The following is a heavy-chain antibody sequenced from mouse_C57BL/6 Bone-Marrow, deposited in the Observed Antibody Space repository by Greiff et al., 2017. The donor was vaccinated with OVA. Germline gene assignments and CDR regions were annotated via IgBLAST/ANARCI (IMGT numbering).Heavy chain of an antibody. CDR2: ISYDGSN. D-gene: IGHD1-1*01. CDR1: GYSITSGYY. J-gene: IGHJ1*03. Sequence: EVQVVESGPGLVKPSQSLSLTCSVTGYSITSGYYWNWIRQFPGNKLEWMGYISYDGSNNYNPSLKNRISITRDTSKNQFFLKLNSVTTEDTATYYCAREDYGSSWGYFDVWGTGTTVTVSS. V-gene: IGHV3-6*01. CDR3: AREDYGSSWGYFDV.